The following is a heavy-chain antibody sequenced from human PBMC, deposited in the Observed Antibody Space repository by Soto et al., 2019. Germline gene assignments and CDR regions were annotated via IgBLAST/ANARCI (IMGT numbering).Heavy chain of an antibody. D-gene: IGHD3-9*01. V-gene: IGHV4-34*01. CDR3: ARGGITIFWG. J-gene: IGHJ4*02. Sequence: PSETLSLTCAVYGGSFSGYYWSWIRQPPGKGLEWIGEINHSGSTNYNPSLKSRVTISVDTSKNQFSLKLSSVTAADTAVYYCARGGITIFWGWGQGTLVTVSS. CDR1: GGSFSGYY. CDR2: INHSGST.